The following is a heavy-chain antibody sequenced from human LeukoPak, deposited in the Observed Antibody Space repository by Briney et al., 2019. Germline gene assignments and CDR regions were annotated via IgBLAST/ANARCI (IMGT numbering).Heavy chain of an antibody. J-gene: IGHJ3*02. D-gene: IGHD1-26*01. CDR1: GGSISSYY. CDR2: IYYSGST. Sequence: SETLSLTCTVSGGSISSYYWSWIRQPPGKGLEWIGYIYYSGSTNYNPSLKSRVTISVDTSKNQFSLKLSSVTAADTAVYYCARGRIVGASRYAFDIWGQGTMVTVSS. V-gene: IGHV4-59*08. CDR3: ARGRIVGASRYAFDI.